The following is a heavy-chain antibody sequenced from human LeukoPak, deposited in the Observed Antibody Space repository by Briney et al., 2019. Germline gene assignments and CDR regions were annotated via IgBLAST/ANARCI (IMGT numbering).Heavy chain of an antibody. D-gene: IGHD3-10*01. V-gene: IGHV3-43D*04. CDR3: ARDYYGSGSYYNCAFDI. J-gene: IGHJ3*02. CDR2: ISWNGGST. CDR1: GFTFDDRA. Sequence: GGSLRLSCGASGFTFDDRAMHWVRQAPGKGLEWVSLISWNGGSTYYADSVKGRFTISRDNSKNTLYLQMNSLRAEDTAVYYCARDYYGSGSYYNCAFDIWGQGIMVTVSS.